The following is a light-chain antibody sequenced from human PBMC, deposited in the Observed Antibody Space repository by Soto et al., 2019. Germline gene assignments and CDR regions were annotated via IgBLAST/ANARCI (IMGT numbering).Light chain of an antibody. CDR1: SSDVGSYDL. CDR3: CSYAGSSTVS. Sequence: QSVLTQPASVSGSPGQSITISCTGTSSDVGSYDLVSWYQQYPGKAPKFMIYEVSKRPSDISNRFSGSKSGNTASLTISGLQAEDAADYYCCSYAGSSTVSFGGGTKVTVL. V-gene: IGLV2-23*02. J-gene: IGLJ3*02. CDR2: EVS.